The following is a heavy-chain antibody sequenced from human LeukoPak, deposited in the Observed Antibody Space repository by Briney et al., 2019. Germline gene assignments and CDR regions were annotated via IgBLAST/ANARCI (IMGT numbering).Heavy chain of an antibody. CDR3: ARPNITSYYDSRGYDAFDV. CDR2: IHPGDSDT. J-gene: IGHJ3*01. V-gene: IGHV5-51*01. Sequence: GESLKISCKGSGYSFTSYWIGWVRQMPGKRLEYMGIIHPGDSDTRYSPSFQGQVTISVDRSSSTAYIQWSRLKASDTAMYYCARPNITSYYDSRGYDAFDVWGQGTMVIVSS. D-gene: IGHD3-22*01. CDR1: GYSFTSYW.